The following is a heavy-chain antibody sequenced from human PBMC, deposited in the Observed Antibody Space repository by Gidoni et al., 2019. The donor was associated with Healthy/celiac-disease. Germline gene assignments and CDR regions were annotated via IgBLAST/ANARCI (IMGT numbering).Heavy chain of an antibody. CDR3: ARDLGEKSVAFDY. V-gene: IGHV3-33*01. CDR1: GFTFSSYG. D-gene: IGHD3-16*01. Sequence: QVPLLESGGGVVQPGSSLRLSCAAAGFTFSSYGKHWVRQVPGKGREWMAVIWYDGRNGYYAESVKGRFSISRDNSKNTLFLQMNSLRAEDTAVYYCARDLGEKSVAFDYWGQGTLVTVSS. CDR2: IWYDGRNG. J-gene: IGHJ4*02.